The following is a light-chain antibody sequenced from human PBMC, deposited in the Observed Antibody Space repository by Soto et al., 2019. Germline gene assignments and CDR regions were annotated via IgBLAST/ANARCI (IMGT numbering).Light chain of an antibody. CDR3: QQRSNWPRT. Sequence: EIVLTQSPATLSLSPGERATLSCRASQSVSSYLAWYQQKPGQAPRLLIYDASNRATGIPARYSGSGSGTDVTLAVSYRAPEDCAVYYCQQRSNWPRTFGQGTKPEIK. V-gene: IGKV3-11*01. CDR2: DAS. J-gene: IGKJ2*02. CDR1: QSVSSY.